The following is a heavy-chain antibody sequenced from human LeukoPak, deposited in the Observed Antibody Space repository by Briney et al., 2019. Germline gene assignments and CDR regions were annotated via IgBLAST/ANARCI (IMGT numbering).Heavy chain of an antibody. CDR1: GGSISSYY. CDR2: IYTSGST. D-gene: IGHD5-24*01. V-gene: IGHV4-4*07. J-gene: IGHJ3*02. Sequence: SETLSLTCTVSGGSISSYYWSWIRQPAGKGLEWIGRIYTSGSTNYNPSLESRVTMSVDTSKNQFSLKLSSVTAADTAVYYCARLRDGYNWGDAFDIWGQGTMVTVSS. CDR3: ARLRDGYNWGDAFDI.